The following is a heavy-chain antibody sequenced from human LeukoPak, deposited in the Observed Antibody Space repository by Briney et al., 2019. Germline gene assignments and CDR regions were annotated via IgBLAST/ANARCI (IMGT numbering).Heavy chain of an antibody. CDR2: IDGSGTFI. Sequence: GGSLRLSCAASGFTFRSYAMTWVRQAPGKGLEWVSTIDGSGTFIYYADSVKGRFTISRDNSKNTLYLQLNSLRDEDTAVYYCARVRSGWYDDYWGQGTLVTVSS. CDR1: GFTFRSYA. CDR3: ARVRSGWYDDY. J-gene: IGHJ4*02. V-gene: IGHV3-23*01. D-gene: IGHD6-19*01.